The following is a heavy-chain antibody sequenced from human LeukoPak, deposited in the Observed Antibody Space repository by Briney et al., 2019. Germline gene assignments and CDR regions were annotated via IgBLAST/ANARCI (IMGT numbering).Heavy chain of an antibody. Sequence: ASVKVSCKTSGYTFTTYGVTWVRQAPGQGLEWMGWISAYNGNTNYAQNFQGRVTMTTDRSTSTAYMELRSLRSDDTAVYYCARSLLGYCSGGSCLDWFDPWGQGTLVTVSS. CDR3: ARSLLGYCSGGSCLDWFDP. D-gene: IGHD2-15*01. J-gene: IGHJ5*02. CDR2: ISAYNGNT. CDR1: GYTFTTYG. V-gene: IGHV1-18*01.